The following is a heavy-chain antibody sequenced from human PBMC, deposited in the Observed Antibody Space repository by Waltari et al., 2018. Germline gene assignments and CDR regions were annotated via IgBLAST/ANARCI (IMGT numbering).Heavy chain of an antibody. Sequence: QVQLQQWGAGLLKPSETLSLTCAVYGGSFSGYYWSWIRPPPGKGLEWIGEINHSGSTNYNPSLKSRVTISVDTSKNQFSLKLSSVTAADTAVYYCARGLYFWSGYSAFDIWGQGTMVTVSS. CDR1: GGSFSGYY. CDR3: ARGLYFWSGYSAFDI. D-gene: IGHD3-3*01. CDR2: INHSGST. V-gene: IGHV4-34*01. J-gene: IGHJ3*02.